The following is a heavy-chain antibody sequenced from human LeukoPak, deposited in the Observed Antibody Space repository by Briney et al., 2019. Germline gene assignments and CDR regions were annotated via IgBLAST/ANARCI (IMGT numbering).Heavy chain of an antibody. V-gene: IGHV3-15*01. D-gene: IGHD1-26*01. CDR2: IKSRNRGETV. J-gene: IGHJ4*02. Sequence: GGSLRLSCAASGFTFSDAWMNWVRLAPGKGLEWVGRIKSRNRGETVDYAAPVKGRFTISRDDSKTTVYLQMNSLTTEDTAIYYCTTDGSTTLSNTFDYWGQGTLVTVSS. CDR3: TTDGSTTLSNTFDY. CDR1: GFTFSDAW.